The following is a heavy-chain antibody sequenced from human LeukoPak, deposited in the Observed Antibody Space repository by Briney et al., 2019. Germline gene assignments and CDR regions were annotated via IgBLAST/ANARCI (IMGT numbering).Heavy chain of an antibody. CDR2: IWYDGSNK. J-gene: IGHJ4*02. D-gene: IGHD6-13*01. Sequence: PRRSLRLSCAASGFTLSSYGMHWVRQAPGKGLGWVAVIWYDGSNKYYADSVKGRFTISRDNSKNTLYLQMNSLIAEDTAVYYCARVSSAAALSYWGQGTLVTVSS. CDR3: ARVSSAAALSY. CDR1: GFTLSSYG. V-gene: IGHV3-33*01.